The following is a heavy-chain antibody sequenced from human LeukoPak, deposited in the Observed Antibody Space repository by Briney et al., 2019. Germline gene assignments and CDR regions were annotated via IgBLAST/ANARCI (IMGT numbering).Heavy chain of an antibody. V-gene: IGHV3-74*01. J-gene: IGHJ5*02. CDR2: VNSDGSTT. CDR1: GFTFDDYA. CDR3: ARGNAWFDP. Sequence: GRSLRLSCAASGFTFDDYAMHWVRQAPGKGLVWVSRVNSDGSTTSYADSVKGRFTISRDNAKNTLYLQMNSLRAEDTAVYYCARGNAWFDPWGQGTLVTVSS.